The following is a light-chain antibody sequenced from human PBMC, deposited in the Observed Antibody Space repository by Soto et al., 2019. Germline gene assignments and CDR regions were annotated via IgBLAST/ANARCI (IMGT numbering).Light chain of an antibody. CDR2: GAS. Sequence: DIQMTQSPSSLSASVGDRVTITCRASQSINTYLNWYQQKPGKAPKLLMYGASTLQSGVPSRFSGSGSVTDFTLAITSLEPEDFATYYCQQSFVTPLTFGGGTKVEIK. CDR1: QSINTY. CDR3: QQSFVTPLT. J-gene: IGKJ4*02. V-gene: IGKV1-39*01.